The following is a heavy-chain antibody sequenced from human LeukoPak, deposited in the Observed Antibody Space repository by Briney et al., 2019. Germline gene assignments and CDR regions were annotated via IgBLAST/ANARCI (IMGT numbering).Heavy chain of an antibody. CDR1: GGIFSSYA. CDR2: IIPSFGTV. V-gene: IGHV1-69*01. D-gene: IGHD2-2*01. CDR3: AGRRRIRYCSSNSCYAKWFDP. Sequence: SVKVSCKASGGIFSSYAISWARQAPGQGLEWMGGIIPSFGTVNYAQKFQGRVTITADESTSTAYMELSSLRSEDTAVYYCAGRRRIRYCSSNSCYAKWFDPWGQGTLVTVSS. J-gene: IGHJ5*02.